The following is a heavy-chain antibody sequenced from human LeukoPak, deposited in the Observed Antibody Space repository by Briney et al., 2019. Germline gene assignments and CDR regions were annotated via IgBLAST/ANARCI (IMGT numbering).Heavy chain of an antibody. V-gene: IGHV4-59*01. Sequence: PSETLSLTCTVSGGSIGTSYWSWIRQPPGKGLEWIGYIYYNGRTNSNSSRKSRVTTSVDTSKNQFSLKLSSVTAADTAVYYCARGAGYYDILTGYIRGYFFDYWGQGILVTVSS. CDR3: ARGAGYYDILTGYIRGYFFDY. J-gene: IGHJ4*02. CDR2: IYYNGRT. CDR1: GGSIGTSY. D-gene: IGHD3-9*01.